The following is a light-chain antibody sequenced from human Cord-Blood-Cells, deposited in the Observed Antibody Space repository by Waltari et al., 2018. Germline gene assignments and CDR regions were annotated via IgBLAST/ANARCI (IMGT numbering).Light chain of an antibody. V-gene: IGLV2-14*01. J-gene: IGLJ1*01. CDR2: EVS. Sequence: QSALTQPASVSGSPGQSITISCTGTSSDVGGSNYVSWYQQHPGKAPKLMIYEVSNRPSGVSTRFSGSKSGNTASLTISGLQAEDEADYYCSSYTSSSTLHVFGTGTKVTVL. CDR1: SSDVGGSNY. CDR3: SSYTSSSTLHV.